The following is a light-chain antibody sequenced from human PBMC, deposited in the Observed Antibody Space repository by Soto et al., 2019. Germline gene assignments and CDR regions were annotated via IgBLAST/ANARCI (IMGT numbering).Light chain of an antibody. CDR3: QQSSSSPIT. J-gene: IGKJ5*01. CDR1: QSVSIN. CDR2: GAS. Sequence: EIVMTQSPVTLSVSPGERATLFCRASQSVSINLAWYQQNPGQAPRLLIYGASTRATGVPARFSGSGSGTDFTLTISRLEAEDFAVYYCQQSSSSPITFGQGTRLEIK. V-gene: IGKV3-15*01.